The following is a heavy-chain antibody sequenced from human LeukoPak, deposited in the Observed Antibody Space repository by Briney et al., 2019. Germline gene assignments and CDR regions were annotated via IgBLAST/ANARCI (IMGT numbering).Heavy chain of an antibody. Sequence: GSLRLSCAASGFTFSNYAMSWIRQAPGKGLEWIGNVYYSGSTFYNPSLKSRVTISVDTSKNQFSLKLRSVTAADTAIYYCARASFNVVFGNWFDPWGQGTLVTVSS. CDR2: VYYSGST. CDR1: GFTFSNYA. J-gene: IGHJ5*02. V-gene: IGHV4-39*01. CDR3: ARASFNVVFGNWFDP. D-gene: IGHD2-8*01.